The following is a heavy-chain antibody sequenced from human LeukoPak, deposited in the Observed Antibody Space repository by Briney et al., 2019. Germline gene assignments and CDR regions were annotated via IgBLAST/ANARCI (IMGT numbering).Heavy chain of an antibody. D-gene: IGHD6-19*01. CDR3: ARAYSSGWYYYFDY. CDR1: GYTFTGYY. Sequence: ASVKVSCKASGYTFTGYYMHWVRQAPGQGLEWMGWINPNSGGTNYAQKFQGRVTMTRDTSTSTAYMELRSLRSDDTAVYYCARAYSSGWYYYFDYWGQGTLVTVSS. J-gene: IGHJ4*02. V-gene: IGHV1-2*02. CDR2: INPNSGGT.